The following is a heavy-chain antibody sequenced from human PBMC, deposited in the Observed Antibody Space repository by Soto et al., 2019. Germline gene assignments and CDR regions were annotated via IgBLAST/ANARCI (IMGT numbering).Heavy chain of an antibody. Sequence: LRLSCAASGFTFSSYWMSWVRQAPGKGLEWVANIKQDGSEKYYVDSVKGRFTISRDNAKNSLYLQMNSLRAEDTAVYYCAREYYYGSGSPRSDYWGQGTLVTVSS. J-gene: IGHJ4*02. CDR3: AREYYYGSGSPRSDY. V-gene: IGHV3-7*01. CDR1: GFTFSSYW. CDR2: IKQDGSEK. D-gene: IGHD3-10*01.